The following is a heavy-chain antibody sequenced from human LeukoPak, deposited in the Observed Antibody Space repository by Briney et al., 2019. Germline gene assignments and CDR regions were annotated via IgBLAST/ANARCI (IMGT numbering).Heavy chain of an antibody. Sequence: PSETLSLTCTVSGGSISNGDHYWSWIRQHPGKGLEWIGEIYHSGSTNYNPSLKSRVTISVDKSKNQFSLKLSSVTAADTAVYYCARVRVLYAFDIWGQGTMVTVSS. V-gene: IGHV4-39*07. J-gene: IGHJ3*02. CDR1: GGSISNGDHY. D-gene: IGHD3-10*01. CDR3: ARVRVLYAFDI. CDR2: IYHSGST.